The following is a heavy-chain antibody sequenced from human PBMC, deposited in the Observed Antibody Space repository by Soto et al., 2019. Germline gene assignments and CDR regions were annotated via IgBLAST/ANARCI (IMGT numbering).Heavy chain of an antibody. CDR2: IIPIFGTA. CDR3: ASSLPTIFGVVHTYYYYGMDV. J-gene: IGHJ6*04. CDR1: GGTFSSYA. D-gene: IGHD3-3*01. Sequence: SVKVSCKASGGTFSSYAISWVRQAPGQGLEWMGGIIPIFGTANYAQKFQGRVTITADKSTSTAYMELSSLRSEDTAVYYCASSLPTIFGVVHTYYYYGMDVWGKGTTVTVAS. V-gene: IGHV1-69*06.